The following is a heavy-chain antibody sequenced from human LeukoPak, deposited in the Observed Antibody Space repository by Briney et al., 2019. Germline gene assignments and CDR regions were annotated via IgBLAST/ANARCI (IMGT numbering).Heavy chain of an antibody. V-gene: IGHV4-39*01. J-gene: IGHJ4*02. D-gene: IGHD2-15*01. Sequence: SETLSLTCTVSGGSISNNGYYWGWIRQPPGKGLEWIGSIHYSGTTHYNPSLKSRVTISEDWSKNQFSLKVNSVTAADTAIYYCARPNRYCIGVSCYSGHFWGRGTLVTVSS. CDR1: GGSISNNGYY. CDR3: ARPNRYCIGVSCYSGHF. CDR2: IHYSGTT.